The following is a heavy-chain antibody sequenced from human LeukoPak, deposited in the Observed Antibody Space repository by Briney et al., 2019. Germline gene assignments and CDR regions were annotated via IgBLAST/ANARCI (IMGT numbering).Heavy chain of an antibody. Sequence: SETLSLTCGAYGVSITNYYWAFIRQPPGKGLEWIGVINHSGRTNYNPSLKSRVSISVDTSKNQFSLNLTSVTAADTALYYCARGHLTGKVKIDFWGQGTLVTVAS. CDR3: ARGHLTGKVKIDF. J-gene: IGHJ4*02. CDR2: INHSGRT. CDR1: GVSITNYY. V-gene: IGHV4-34*01. D-gene: IGHD3-9*01.